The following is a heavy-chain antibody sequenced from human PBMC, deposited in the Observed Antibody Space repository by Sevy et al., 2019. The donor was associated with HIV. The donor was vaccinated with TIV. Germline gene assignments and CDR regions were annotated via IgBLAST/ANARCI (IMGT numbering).Heavy chain of an antibody. CDR1: GFTFNNYW. V-gene: IGHV3-7*03. J-gene: IGHJ4*02. CDR2: IKQDGSDK. D-gene: IGHD7-27*01. Sequence: GGSLRLSCAASGFTFNNYWMTWVRQAPGKGLEWVANIKQDGSDKYYMASVKGRFNISRDNTKNSLYLQLNSLRAEDTAVYYCARSWDYWGQMGYWGQGTLVTVSS. CDR3: ARSWDYWGQMGY.